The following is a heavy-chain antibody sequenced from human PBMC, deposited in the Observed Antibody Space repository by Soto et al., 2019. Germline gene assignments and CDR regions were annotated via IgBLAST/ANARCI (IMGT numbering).Heavy chain of an antibody. J-gene: IGHJ6*03. CDR3: AREVDVHYIWGSYREVYYMDV. CDR2: IWYDGSNK. V-gene: IGHV3-33*01. D-gene: IGHD3-16*02. Sequence: GGSLRLSCAASGFTFSSYGMHWVRQAPGKGLEWVAVIWYDGSNKYYADSVKGRFTISRDNSKNTLYLQMNSLRAEDTAVYYCAREVDVHYIWGSYREVYYMDVWGKGTTVTVSS. CDR1: GFTFSSYG.